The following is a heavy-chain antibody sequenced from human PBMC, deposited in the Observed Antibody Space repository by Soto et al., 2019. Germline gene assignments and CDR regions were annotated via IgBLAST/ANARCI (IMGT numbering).Heavy chain of an antibody. CDR3: ARELEESYGSGSYLGY. J-gene: IGHJ4*02. Sequence: PGGSLRLSCAASGITISSNYMSWVRQGPGKGLEWVSVMYSDAGTYYADSVKGRFTISRGNSKNPLYLQMNSLRAQETPVYSCARELEESYGSGSYLGYSAQGPMVTASS. CDR1: GITISSNY. CDR2: MYSDAGT. D-gene: IGHD3-10*01. V-gene: IGHV3-53*01.